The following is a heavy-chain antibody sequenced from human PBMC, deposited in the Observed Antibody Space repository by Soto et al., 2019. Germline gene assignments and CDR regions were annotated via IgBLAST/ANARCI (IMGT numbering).Heavy chain of an antibody. CDR3: ARVKESTEHYGMDV. CDR2: ISAYNGNT. D-gene: IGHD2-2*01. CDR1: GYPFTSYG. J-gene: IGHJ6*02. Sequence: XSVKVSCEASGYPFTSYGIIWVRQAPGQGLEWMGWISAYNGNTNYAQKLQGRVTMTTDTSTSTAYMELRSLRSDDTAVYYCARVKESTEHYGMDVWGQGTTVTVSS. V-gene: IGHV1-18*01.